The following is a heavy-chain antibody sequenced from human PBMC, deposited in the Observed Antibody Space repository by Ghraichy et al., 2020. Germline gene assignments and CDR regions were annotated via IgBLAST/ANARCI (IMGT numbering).Heavy chain of an antibody. D-gene: IGHD1-1*01. CDR2: ISEGGGSTI. CDR1: GFTFRNYE. Sequence: LSLTCAASGFTFRNYEMNWVRQSPGKGLEWISNISEGGGSTIYYADSVQGRFTISRDNGKNSLFLQMNSLRVEDSAVYYCAREENDGSLDYWGQGTLVTVSS. J-gene: IGHJ4*02. CDR3: AREENDGSLDY. V-gene: IGHV3-48*03.